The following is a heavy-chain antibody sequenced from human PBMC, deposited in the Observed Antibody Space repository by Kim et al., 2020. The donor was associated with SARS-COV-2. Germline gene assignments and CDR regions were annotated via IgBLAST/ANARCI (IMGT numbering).Heavy chain of an antibody. CDR1: GFIVSSNY. V-gene: IGHV3-53*01. J-gene: IGHJ4*02. Sequence: GGSLRLSCAASGFIVSSNYMSWVRQVPGKGLEWVSVIYSGGITYHADSVKGRFTISRDNSKNTLYLQMDSLRAEDTAVYHCARTPYYYDSSGAYFDYWGQGTLVTVSS. CDR2: IYSGGIT. D-gene: IGHD3-22*01. CDR3: ARTPYYYDSSGAYFDY.